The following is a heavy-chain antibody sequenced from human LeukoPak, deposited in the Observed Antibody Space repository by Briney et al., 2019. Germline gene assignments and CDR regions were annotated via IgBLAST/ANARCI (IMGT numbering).Heavy chain of an antibody. CDR2: IYYSGST. Sequence: PSETLSLTCTVSGGSISSYYWSWIRQPPGKGLEWIGYIYYSGSTNYNPSLKSRVTISVDTSKNQFSLKLSSVTAADTAVYYCARAARHGWDAFDIWGQGTMVTVSS. D-gene: IGHD4-17*01. J-gene: IGHJ3*02. CDR3: ARAARHGWDAFDI. V-gene: IGHV4-59*01. CDR1: GGSISSYY.